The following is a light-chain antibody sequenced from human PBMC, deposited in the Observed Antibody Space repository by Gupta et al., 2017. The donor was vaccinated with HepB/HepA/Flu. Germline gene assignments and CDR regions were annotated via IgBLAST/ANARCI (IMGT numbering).Light chain of an antibody. CDR3: QHYYGTLST. V-gene: IGKV4-1*01. Sequence: IVMTQSPDFLAVSLGERATINCKSSQSILFDGNNKNYLAWYQQKPGQPPKLLIHWASTRESGVPDRFTGSGSGTDFTLTISSLQAEGVAVYYCQHYYGTLSTFGQGTKVEIK. CDR2: WAS. J-gene: IGKJ1*01. CDR1: QSILFDGNNKNY.